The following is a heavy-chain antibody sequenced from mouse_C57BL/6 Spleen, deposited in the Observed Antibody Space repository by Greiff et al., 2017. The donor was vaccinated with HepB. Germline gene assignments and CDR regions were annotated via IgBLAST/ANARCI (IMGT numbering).Heavy chain of an antibody. CDR1: GYTFTSYW. Sequence: VQLQQPGAELVKPGASVKLSCKASGYTFTSYWMQWVKQRPGQGLEWIGEIDPSDSYTNYNQKFKGKATLTVDTSSSTAYMQLSSLTSEDSAVYYCARGNYYGSSYHWYFDVWGTGTTVTVSS. V-gene: IGHV1-50*01. CDR2: IDPSDSYT. CDR3: ARGNYYGSSYHWYFDV. D-gene: IGHD1-1*01. J-gene: IGHJ1*03.